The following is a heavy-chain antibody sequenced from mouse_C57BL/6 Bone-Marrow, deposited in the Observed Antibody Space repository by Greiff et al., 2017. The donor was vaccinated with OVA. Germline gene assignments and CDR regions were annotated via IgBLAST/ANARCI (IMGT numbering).Heavy chain of an antibody. Sequence: EVKLMESGGGLVQPGGSLSLSCAASGFTFTDYYMSWVRQPPGKALEWLGFIRNKANGYTTEYSASVKGRFTISRDNSQSILYLQMNALRAEDSATYYCARTSTTVVATPYYLDYWGQGTTLTVSS. CDR3: ARTSTTVVATPYYLDY. CDR2: IRNKANGYTT. D-gene: IGHD1-1*01. CDR1: GFTFTDYY. V-gene: IGHV7-3*01. J-gene: IGHJ2*01.